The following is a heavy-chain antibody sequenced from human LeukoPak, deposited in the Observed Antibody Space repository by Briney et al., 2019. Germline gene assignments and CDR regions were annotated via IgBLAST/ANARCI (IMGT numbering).Heavy chain of an antibody. CDR3: ARDGVVVTAIPVYYFDY. CDR1: GYTFTSYY. J-gene: IGHJ4*02. D-gene: IGHD2-21*02. V-gene: IGHV1-46*01. CDR2: LNPSGGST. Sequence: ASVKVSCKASGYTFTSYYMHWVRQAPGQGLEWMGILNPSGGSTSYAQKFQGRVTMTRDTSTSTVYMELSSLRSEDTAVYYCARDGVVVTAIPVYYFDYWGQGALVTVSS.